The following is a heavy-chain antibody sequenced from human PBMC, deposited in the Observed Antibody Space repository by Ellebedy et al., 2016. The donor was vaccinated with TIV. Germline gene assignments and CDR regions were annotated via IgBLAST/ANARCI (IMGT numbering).Heavy chain of an antibody. J-gene: IGHJ4*02. Sequence: AASVKVPCKASGYTFTRYYSHWVRQAPGQGFEYMGIINPSGGRTSYAQKFQGRVTMTRDTSTSTFYMELSSLRSEDTAVYYCARVGAGSDYWGQGTLVTVSS. D-gene: IGHD6-13*01. CDR2: INPSGGRT. CDR1: GYTFTRYY. CDR3: ARVGAGSDY. V-gene: IGHV1-46*01.